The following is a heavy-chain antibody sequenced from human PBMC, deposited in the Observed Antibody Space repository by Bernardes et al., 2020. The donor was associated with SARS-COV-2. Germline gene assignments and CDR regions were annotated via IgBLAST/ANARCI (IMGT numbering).Heavy chain of an antibody. D-gene: IGHD4-17*01. CDR1: GFTFRYYT. CDR2: IWHDGSRE. CDR3: ATEDGEWLES. V-gene: IGHV3-33*01. Sequence: SLRLSCAASGFTFRYYTMHWVRQAPGKGLEWVAVIWHDGSREYYVDSVKGRFAISRDNSNNTLYLQMNNLRVEDTALYRCATEDGEWLESWGQGTLVTVAS. J-gene: IGHJ5*01.